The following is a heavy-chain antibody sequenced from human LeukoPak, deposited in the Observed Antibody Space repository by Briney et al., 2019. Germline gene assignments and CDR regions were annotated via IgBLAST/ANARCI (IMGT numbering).Heavy chain of an antibody. CDR2: ISSSGSTI. V-gene: IGHV3-11*01. CDR1: GFTFSDYY. J-gene: IGHJ6*02. CDR3: ARIQGSSWFALYYGMDV. Sequence: GGSLRLSCAASGFTFSDYYMSWIRQAPGKGLEWVSYISSSGSTIYYADSVKGRFTISRDNAKNSLYLQMNSLRAEDTAVYYCARIQGSSWFALYYGMDVWGQGTTVTVSS. D-gene: IGHD6-13*01.